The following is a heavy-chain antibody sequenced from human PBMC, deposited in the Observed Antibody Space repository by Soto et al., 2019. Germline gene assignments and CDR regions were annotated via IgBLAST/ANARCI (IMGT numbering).Heavy chain of an antibody. CDR2: ISYDGSNK. CDR3: AKDTSWNDAPPTFDY. J-gene: IGHJ4*02. V-gene: IGHV3-30*18. Sequence: GGSLRLSCAASGFTFSSYGMHWVRQAPGKGLEWVAVISYDGSNKYYADSVKGRFTISRDNSKNTLYLQMNSLRAEDTAVYYCAKDTSWNDAPPTFDYWGQGTLVTVSS. CDR1: GFTFSSYG. D-gene: IGHD1-1*01.